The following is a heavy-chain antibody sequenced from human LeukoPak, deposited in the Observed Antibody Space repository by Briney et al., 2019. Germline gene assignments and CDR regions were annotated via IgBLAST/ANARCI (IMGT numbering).Heavy chain of an antibody. J-gene: IGHJ4*02. D-gene: IGHD2-2*01. V-gene: IGHV3-30*02. Sequence: QTGGSLRLSCAASGFTFSSYGMHWDRQAPGKGLEWVAFIRYDGSNKYYADSVKGRFTISRDNSKNTLYLQMNSLRAEDTAAYYCAEVPAANYWGQGTLVTVSS. CDR1: GFTFSSYG. CDR3: AEVPAANY. CDR2: IRYDGSNK.